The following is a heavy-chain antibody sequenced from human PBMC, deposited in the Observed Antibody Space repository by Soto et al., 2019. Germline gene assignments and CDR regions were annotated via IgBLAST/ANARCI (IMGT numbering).Heavy chain of an antibody. Sequence: SETLSLTCAVYGGSFSGYYWSWIRQPPGKGLEWIGEINHSGSTNYNPSLKSRVTISVDTSKNQFSLKLSSVTAADTAVYYCAKYYDYIWGPNGHWGQGTLVTVSS. CDR2: INHSGST. J-gene: IGHJ4*02. CDR3: AKYYDYIWGPNGH. D-gene: IGHD3-16*01. CDR1: GGSFSGYY. V-gene: IGHV4-34*01.